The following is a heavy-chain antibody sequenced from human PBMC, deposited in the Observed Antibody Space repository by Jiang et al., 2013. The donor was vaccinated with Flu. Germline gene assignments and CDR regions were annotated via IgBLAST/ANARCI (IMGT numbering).Heavy chain of an antibody. CDR3: ARWAPGLRWLDY. V-gene: IGHV4-4*09. CDR2: GT. D-gene: IGHD4-23*01. Sequence: GTNYNPSLKSRVTISVDTSKNQFSLKLSSVTAADTAVYYCARWAPGLRWLDYWGQGTLVTVSS. J-gene: IGHJ4*02.